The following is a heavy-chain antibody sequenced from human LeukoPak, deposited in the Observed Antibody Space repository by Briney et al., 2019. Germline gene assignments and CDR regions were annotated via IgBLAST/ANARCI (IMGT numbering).Heavy chain of an antibody. Sequence: ASVKVSCKASRYTFTGYYMHWVRQAPGQGLEWMGWINPNSGDTNYAQKFQGRVTMTRDTSISTAYMELSRLISDDTAVYYCARDPQGVQHWGQGTLVTVSS. CDR3: ARDPQGVQH. J-gene: IGHJ1*01. CDR1: RYTFTGYY. CDR2: INPNSGDT. V-gene: IGHV1-2*02.